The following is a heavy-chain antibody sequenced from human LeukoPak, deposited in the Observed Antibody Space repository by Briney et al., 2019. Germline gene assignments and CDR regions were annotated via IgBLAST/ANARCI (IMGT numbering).Heavy chain of an antibody. V-gene: IGHV3-21*01. D-gene: IGHD5-18*01. CDR2: ISSSSSSI. CDR3: ARASGDIVETATMGSY. Sequence: PGGSLRLSCAASGFTFNSYSMNWVRQAPGKGLERVSSISSSSSSIYYADSVKGRFTISRDNAKNSLYLQMNSLRAEDTAVYYCARASGDIVETATMGSYWGQGTLVTVSS. CDR1: GFTFNSYS. J-gene: IGHJ4*02.